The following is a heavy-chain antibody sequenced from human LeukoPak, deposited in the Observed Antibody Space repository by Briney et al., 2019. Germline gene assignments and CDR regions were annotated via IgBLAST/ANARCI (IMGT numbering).Heavy chain of an antibody. V-gene: IGHV1-69*04. CDR1: GGTFSSYA. CDR3: ARDSIYYGSGMNWFDP. D-gene: IGHD3-10*01. Sequence: SVKVSCKASGGTFSSYAISWVRQAPGQGLEWMGRIIPILGIANYAQKFQGRVTITADKSTSTAYMELSSLRSEDTAVYYCARDSIYYGSGMNWFDPWGQGALVTVSS. CDR2: IIPILGIA. J-gene: IGHJ5*02.